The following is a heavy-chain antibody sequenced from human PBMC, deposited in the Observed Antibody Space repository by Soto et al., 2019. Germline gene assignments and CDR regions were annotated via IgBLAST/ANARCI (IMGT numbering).Heavy chain of an antibody. CDR1: GYTFTSYG. CDR2: ISAYNGNT. V-gene: IGHV1-18*01. D-gene: IGHD6-13*01. Sequence: QVQLVQSGAEVKKPGASVKVSCKASGYTFTSYGISWVRQAPGQGLEWMGWISAYNGNTNYAQKLQGRVTMTTDTSTSTAYMVLRSLRSDDTAVYYCASFSIAATDPYGMDVWGQGTTVTVSS. CDR3: ASFSIAATDPYGMDV. J-gene: IGHJ6*02.